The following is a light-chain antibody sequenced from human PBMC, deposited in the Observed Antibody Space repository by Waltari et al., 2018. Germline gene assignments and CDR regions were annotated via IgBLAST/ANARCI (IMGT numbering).Light chain of an antibody. J-gene: IGLJ3*02. V-gene: IGLV4-69*01. Sequence: QLVLTQSPSASASLGASVRLTCTLDSGHSSNIIAWHQQQPEKGPRYLMKVNSDGSHSKGDRMPDRFSGPGFGAERYLPTAGAQSEDEADYYCQTGGHGTGVIGGGTKLTVL. CDR1: SGHSSNI. CDR3: QTGGHGTGV. CDR2: VNSDGSH.